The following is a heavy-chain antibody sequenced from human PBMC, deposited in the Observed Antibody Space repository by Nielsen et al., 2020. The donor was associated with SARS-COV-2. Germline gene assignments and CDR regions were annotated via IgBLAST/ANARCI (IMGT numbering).Heavy chain of an antibody. D-gene: IGHD6-19*01. CDR2: IYYSGST. J-gene: IGHJ4*02. V-gene: IGHV4-61*01. Sequence: SETLSLTCTVSDGSFSSGSYYWIWLRQPPGKGLEWIGYIYYSGSTSYNPSLKSRVTISLDTSKNQFSLNLSSVTVADKAVYYCARVNEYSSGWYFVDYWGQGTLVTVSS. CDR1: DGSFSSGSYY. CDR3: ARVNEYSSGWYFVDY.